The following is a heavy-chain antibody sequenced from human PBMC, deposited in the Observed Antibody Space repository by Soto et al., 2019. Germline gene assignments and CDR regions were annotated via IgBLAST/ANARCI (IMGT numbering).Heavy chain of an antibody. J-gene: IGHJ4*02. CDR3: ANWNDEAYFDY. V-gene: IGHV3-23*01. CDR2: ISGSGGST. D-gene: IGHD1-1*01. Sequence: QAPGKGLEWVSAISGSGGSTYYADSVKGRLTISRDNSRNTLYLQMNSLRAEDTAVYYCANWNDEAYFDYWGQGTLVTAPQ.